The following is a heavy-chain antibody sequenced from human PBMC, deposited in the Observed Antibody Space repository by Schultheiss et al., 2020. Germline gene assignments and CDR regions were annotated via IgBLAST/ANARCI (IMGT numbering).Heavy chain of an antibody. CDR2: IYYSGST. D-gene: IGHD2-8*01. J-gene: IGHJ6*02. CDR3: ARNGAPPYGMDV. V-gene: IGHV4-4*02. Sequence: SETLSLTFAVSGGSISSSNWWSWVRQPPGKGLEWIGYIYYSGSTNYNPSLKSRVTISVDTSKNQFSLKLSSVTAADTAVYYCARNGAPPYGMDVWGQGTTVTVSS. CDR1: GGSISSSNW.